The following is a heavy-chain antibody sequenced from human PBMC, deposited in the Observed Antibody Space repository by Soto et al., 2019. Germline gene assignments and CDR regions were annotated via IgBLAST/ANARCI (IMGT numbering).Heavy chain of an antibody. V-gene: IGHV1-2*04. Sequence: EASVKVSCKASGYTFTGYYMHWVRQAPGQGLEWMGWINPNSGGTNYAQKFQGWVTMTRDTSISTAYMELSRLRSDDTAVYYCARSLVRGVGSPLISYYYYGMDVWGQGTTVTVSS. CDR2: INPNSGGT. D-gene: IGHD3-10*01. CDR1: GYTFTGYY. CDR3: ARSLVRGVGSPLISYYYYGMDV. J-gene: IGHJ6*02.